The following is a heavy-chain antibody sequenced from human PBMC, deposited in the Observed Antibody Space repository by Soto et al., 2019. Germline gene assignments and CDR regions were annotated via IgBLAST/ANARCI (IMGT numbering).Heavy chain of an antibody. J-gene: IGHJ4*02. D-gene: IGHD2-15*01. V-gene: IGHV4-31*03. CDR3: AREEPPRGYCSGGSCQRSFDY. Sequence: QVQLQESGPGLVKPSQTLSLTCTVSGGSISSGGYYWSWIRQHPGKGLEWIGYIYYSGSTYYNPSLKSRVTISVDTSKNQCSLKLSSVTAADTAVYYCAREEPPRGYCSGGSCQRSFDYWGQGTLVTVSS. CDR1: GGSISSGGYY. CDR2: IYYSGST.